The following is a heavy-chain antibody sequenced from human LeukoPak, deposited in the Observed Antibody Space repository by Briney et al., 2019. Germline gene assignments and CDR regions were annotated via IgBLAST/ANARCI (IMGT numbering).Heavy chain of an antibody. Sequence: PSETLSLTCAVYGGSFSGYYWSWIRQPPGKGLEWIGEINHSGSTNYNPSLKSRVTISVDTSKNQFSLKLSSVTAADTAVYYCARAPWAVAASGAYFDYWGQGTLVTVSS. CDR2: INHSGST. CDR3: ARAPWAVAASGAYFDY. J-gene: IGHJ4*02. CDR1: GGSFSGYY. D-gene: IGHD6-19*01. V-gene: IGHV4-34*01.